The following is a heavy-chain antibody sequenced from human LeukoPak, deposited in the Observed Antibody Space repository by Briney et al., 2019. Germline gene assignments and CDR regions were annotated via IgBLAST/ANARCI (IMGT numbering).Heavy chain of an antibody. D-gene: IGHD3-22*01. CDR2: INPNSGGT. Sequence: ASVKVSCKASGYTFTSYDINWVRQATGQGLEWMGWINPNSGGTNYAQKFQGRVTMTRDTSISTAYMELSRLRSDDTAVYYCARETIVVVWGAFDIWGQGTMVTVSS. J-gene: IGHJ3*02. V-gene: IGHV1-2*02. CDR3: ARETIVVVWGAFDI. CDR1: GYTFTSYD.